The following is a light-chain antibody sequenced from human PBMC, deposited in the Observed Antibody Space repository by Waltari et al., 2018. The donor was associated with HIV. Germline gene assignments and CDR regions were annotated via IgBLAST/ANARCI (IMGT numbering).Light chain of an antibody. CDR2: VNN. CDR3: QSYDSSLSGVV. Sequence: QSVLTQPPPVSGAPGQRVTISCSGSSANIGAGHVWHWYRQLPGTAPKLLIYVNNKRPSGVPDRFSGSVSGTSASLAITGLQAEDEADYYCQSYDSSLSGVVFGGGTNLTVL. CDR1: SANIGAGHV. V-gene: IGLV1-40*01. J-gene: IGLJ2*01.